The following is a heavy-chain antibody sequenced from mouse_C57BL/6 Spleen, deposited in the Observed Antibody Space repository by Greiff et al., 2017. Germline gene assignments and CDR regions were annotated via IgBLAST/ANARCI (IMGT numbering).Heavy chain of an antibody. CDR2: IYPGSGST. Sequence: QVQLQQPGAELVKPGASVKMSCKASGYTFTSYWITWVKQRPGQGLEWIGEIYPGSGSTNYNEKFKSKATLTVDTSSSTAYMQLSSLTSEDSAVYYCARWHDGYYVLSYWGQGTLVTVSA. CDR3: ARWHDGYYVLSY. V-gene: IGHV1-55*01. J-gene: IGHJ3*01. D-gene: IGHD2-3*01. CDR1: GYTFTSYW.